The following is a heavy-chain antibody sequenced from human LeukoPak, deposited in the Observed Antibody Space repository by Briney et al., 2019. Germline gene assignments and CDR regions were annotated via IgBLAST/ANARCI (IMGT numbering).Heavy chain of an antibody. CDR1: GYSINSGFY. CDR3: ASRVTVAAAKNFDS. V-gene: IGHV4-38-2*01. CDR2: IYHSGST. J-gene: IGHJ4*02. Sequence: PSETLSLTCAVSGYSINSGFYWGCIRRPPGKGLEWIASIYHSGSTYYNPSLKSRATISVDASENQFSLKVTSVTAADTAVYYCASRVTVAAAKNFDSWGQGTLVTVSS. D-gene: IGHD2-15*01.